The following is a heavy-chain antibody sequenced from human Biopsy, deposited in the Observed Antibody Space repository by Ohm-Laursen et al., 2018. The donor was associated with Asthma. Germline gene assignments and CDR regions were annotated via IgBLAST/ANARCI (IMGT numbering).Heavy chain of an antibody. V-gene: IGHV4-59*01. J-gene: IGHJ4*02. CDR2: VYWTGST. CDR3: VRAVRNEQWLAPFDY. CDR1: GGSISSFY. D-gene: IGHD6-19*01. Sequence: SETLSLTCGVYGGSISSFYWSWTRQSPEKGLEWMGHVYWTGSTNYNPSLKSRITMSVDTSKNRMFLELTSVTAADTAIYYCVRAVRNEQWLAPFDYWGQGKPVTVSS.